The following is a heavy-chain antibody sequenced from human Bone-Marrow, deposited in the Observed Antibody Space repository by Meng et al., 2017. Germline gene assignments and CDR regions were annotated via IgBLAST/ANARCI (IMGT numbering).Heavy chain of an antibody. Sequence: ASVKVSCKASGYTFTSYGISWVRQAPGQGLEWMGWISAYNGNTNYAQKLQGRVTMTTDTSTSTAYMGLRSLRSDDAAVYYCARDRAYSSSWWCAFDIWGQGTMVTVSS. J-gene: IGHJ3*02. CDR3: ARDRAYSSSWWCAFDI. D-gene: IGHD6-13*01. CDR1: GYTFTSYG. V-gene: IGHV1-18*01. CDR2: ISAYNGNT.